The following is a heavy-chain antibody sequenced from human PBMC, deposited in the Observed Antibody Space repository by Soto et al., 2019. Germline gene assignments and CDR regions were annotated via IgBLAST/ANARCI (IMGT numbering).Heavy chain of an antibody. D-gene: IGHD6-13*01. CDR3: ASSSSWSNYYYGMDV. J-gene: IGHJ6*02. Sequence: SETLSLTCTVSGGSISSSSYYWGWIRQPPGKGLEWIGSIYYSGSTYYNPSLKSRVTISVDTSKNQFSLKLSSVTAADTAVYYCASSSSWSNYYYGMDVWGQGTTVTVSS. CDR2: IYYSGST. CDR1: GGSISSSSYY. V-gene: IGHV4-39*01.